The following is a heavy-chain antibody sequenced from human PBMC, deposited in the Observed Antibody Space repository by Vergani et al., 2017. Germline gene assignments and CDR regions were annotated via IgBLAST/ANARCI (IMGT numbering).Heavy chain of an antibody. CDR3: TTEXRYCGDGSCYWLRDHHYYGMDV. CDR1: GFSFRNAW. V-gene: IGHV3-15*07. Sequence: EVQLVESGGGIVKPGGSLRLSCVASGFSFRNAWMNWVRRTPGKGLEWVGRIKSTFDRGTTDYAAAVKGRFTISRYDSKNTLFLQMNGLKTEDIGVYYCTTEXRYCGDGSCYWLRDHHYYGMDVWGQGTTVTVSS. CDR2: IKSTFDRGTT. J-gene: IGHJ6*02. D-gene: IGHD2-21*01.